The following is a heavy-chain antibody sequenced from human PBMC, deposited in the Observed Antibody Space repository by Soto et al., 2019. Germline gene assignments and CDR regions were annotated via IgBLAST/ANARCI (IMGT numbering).Heavy chain of an antibody. J-gene: IGHJ6*02. D-gene: IGHD5-18*01. Sequence: PGESLKISCKGSGYSFTSYWISWVRQMPGKGLEWMGRIDPSDSYTNYSPSFQGHVTISADKSISTAYLQWSSLKASDTAMYYCARFGYSYGPADYYYGMDVWGQGTTVTVSS. CDR3: ARFGYSYGPADYYYGMDV. CDR2: IDPSDSYT. CDR1: GYSFTSYW. V-gene: IGHV5-10-1*01.